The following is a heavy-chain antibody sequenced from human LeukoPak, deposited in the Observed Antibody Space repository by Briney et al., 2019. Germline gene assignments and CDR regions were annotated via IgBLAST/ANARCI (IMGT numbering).Heavy chain of an antibody. CDR3: ARVAAAEQNIDC. D-gene: IGHD6-13*01. Sequence: PSETLSLTCGVFGGSLCVCYWSWIRQSPGKGLEWIGEINHKGTTNYNPSLKSRVTLLVDTSKNQFSLNLDSMTAADTAVYYCARVAAAEQNIDCWGQGTLVTVSS. CDR1: GGSLCVCY. V-gene: IGHV4-34*01. CDR2: INHKGTT. J-gene: IGHJ4*02.